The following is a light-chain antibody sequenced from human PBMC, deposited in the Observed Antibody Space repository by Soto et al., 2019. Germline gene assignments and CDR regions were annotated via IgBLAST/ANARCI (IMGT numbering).Light chain of an antibody. V-gene: IGKV1-5*01. CDR1: QSVRSW. J-gene: IGKJ4*01. Sequence: IQMTQSPFFLSASEGDSVSITWRASQSVRSWLAWYQQKPGKAPRLLIYDASTRDTGVPARFSGSGSGTDFTLTISSLEPEDFAVYYCQQRGNWPLTFGGGTKVDIK. CDR3: QQRGNWPLT. CDR2: DAS.